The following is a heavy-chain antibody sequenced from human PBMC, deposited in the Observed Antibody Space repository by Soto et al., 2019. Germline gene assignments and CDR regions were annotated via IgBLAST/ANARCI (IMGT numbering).Heavy chain of an antibody. CDR3: ARGTYRSPYCISTSCYPIAAAAPFDY. CDR1: GYTFTSYG. V-gene: IGHV1-18*01. CDR2: ISAYNGNT. Sequence: ASVKVSCKASGYTFTSYGISWVRQAPGQGLEWMGWISAYNGNTNYAQKLQGRVTMTTDTSTSTAYMELRSLRSDDTAVYYCARGTYRSPYCISTSCYPIAAAAPFDYWGQGTLVTVSS. D-gene: IGHD2-2*01. J-gene: IGHJ4*02.